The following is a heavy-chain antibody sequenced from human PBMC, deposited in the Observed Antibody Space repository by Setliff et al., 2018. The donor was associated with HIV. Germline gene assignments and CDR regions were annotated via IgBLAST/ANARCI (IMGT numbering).Heavy chain of an antibody. J-gene: IGHJ4*02. CDR1: GGSFSGYY. CDR3: ARRPLFGVVIASVAKMEFDY. D-gene: IGHD3-3*01. V-gene: IGHV4-34*01. CDR2: INHSGST. Sequence: SETLSLTCAVYGGSFSGYYWSWIRQSPGKGLEWIGEINHSGSTNYNPSLKSRVTILGDTSKNQFSLKLSSVTAADTAVYYCARRPLFGVVIASVAKMEFDYWGQGTLVTVSS.